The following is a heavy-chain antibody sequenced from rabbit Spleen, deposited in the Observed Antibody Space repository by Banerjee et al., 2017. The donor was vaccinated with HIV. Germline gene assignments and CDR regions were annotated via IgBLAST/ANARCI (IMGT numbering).Heavy chain of an antibody. CDR2: INTATGKG. J-gene: IGHJ4*01. Sequence: QSLEESGGGLVKPGGTLTLTCTVSGFSFSNKAVMCWVRQAPGKGLEWIGCINTATGKGVYATWAKGRFTISRTSSTTVTLQMTSLTAADTATYFCARDLTSVIGWNFNLWGQGTLVTVS. V-gene: IGHV1S40*01. CDR1: GFSFSNKAV. D-gene: IGHD2-1*01. CDR3: ARDLTSVIGWNFNL.